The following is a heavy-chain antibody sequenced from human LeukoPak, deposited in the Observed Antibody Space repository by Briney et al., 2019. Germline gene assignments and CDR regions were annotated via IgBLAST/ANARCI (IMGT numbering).Heavy chain of an antibody. V-gene: IGHV1-8*02. CDR2: MNPNSGNT. Sequence: ASVKVSCKASGYTFTGYYMHWVRQATGQGLEWMGWMNPNSGNTGYAQKFQGRVTMTRNTSISTAYMELSSLRSEDTAVYYCARLSGSYGIDYWGQGTLVTVSS. D-gene: IGHD1-26*01. J-gene: IGHJ4*02. CDR3: ARLSGSYGIDY. CDR1: GYTFTGYY.